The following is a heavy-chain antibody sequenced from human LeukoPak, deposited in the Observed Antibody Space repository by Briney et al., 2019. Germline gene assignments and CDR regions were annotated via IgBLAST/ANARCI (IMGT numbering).Heavy chain of an antibody. CDR2: IIPILGIA. CDR3: ARSPDSSGYYTFDY. D-gene: IGHD3-22*01. J-gene: IGHJ4*02. V-gene: IGHV1-69*04. CDR1: GGTFSSYA. Sequence: ASVKVSCKASGGTFSSYAISWVRQAPGQGLEWMGRIIPILGIANYAQKFQGRVTITADKSTSTAYMELSSLRSEDTAVYYCARSPDSSGYYTFDYWGQGTLVTVSS.